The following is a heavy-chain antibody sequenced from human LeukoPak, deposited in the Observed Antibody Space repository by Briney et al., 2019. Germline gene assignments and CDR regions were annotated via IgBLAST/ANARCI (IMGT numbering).Heavy chain of an antibody. D-gene: IGHD3-10*01. V-gene: IGHV1-8*01. CDR3: ARGFFVVRGVIRGKPYYFDY. CDR2: MNPNSGNT. CDR1: GYTFTSYD. J-gene: IGHJ4*02. Sequence: ASVKVSCKASGYTFTSYDINWVRQATGQGLEWMGWMNPNSGNTGYAQKFQGRVTMTRNTSISTAYMELSSLRSEDTAVYYCARGFFVVRGVIRGKPYYFDYWGQGTLVTVSS.